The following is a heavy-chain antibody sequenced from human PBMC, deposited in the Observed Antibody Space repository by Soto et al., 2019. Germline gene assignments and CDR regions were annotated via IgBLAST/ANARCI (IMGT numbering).Heavy chain of an antibody. CDR3: ARLVGLQSGYYYGMDV. CDR2: IFPDDPDT. J-gene: IGHJ6*02. V-gene: IGHV5-51*01. Sequence: GESLKISCKGSGYSFTNYWIGWVRQMPGKGLEWMGIIFPDDPDTRYSPSFQGQVTISADKSISTASLQWSSLKASDTAMYYCARLVGLQSGYYYGMDVCGQGTTVTVSS. CDR1: GYSFTNYW. D-gene: IGHD1-1*01.